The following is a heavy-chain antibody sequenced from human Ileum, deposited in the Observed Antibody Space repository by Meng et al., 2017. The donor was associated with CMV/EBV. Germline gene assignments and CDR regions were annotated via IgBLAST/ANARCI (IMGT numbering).Heavy chain of an antibody. CDR1: GFTFDVYG. CDR2: INWNGGST. CDR3: AIDGSVCSGGSCLPDY. D-gene: IGHD2-15*01. Sequence: GGSLRLSCAASGFTFDVYGMSWVRQAPGKGLEWVSCINWNGGSTSYADSVKGGFTISRDNAKNSLYLQMNSLRAEDTALYHCAIDGSVCSGGSCLPDYCGQG. J-gene: IGHJ4*02. V-gene: IGHV3-20*01.